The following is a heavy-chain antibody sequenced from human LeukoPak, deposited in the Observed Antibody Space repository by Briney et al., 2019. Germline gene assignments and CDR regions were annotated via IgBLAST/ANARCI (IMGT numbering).Heavy chain of an antibody. Sequence: SQTLSLTCTVSGGSLSSGSYYWGWIRQPAGKGLEWIGRNYTSGSTNCNPSLKSRVTISVDTSKNQFSLKLSSVTDADTAVYYCAREEDCSSTSCYVVWGKGTTVTVSS. CDR1: GGSLSSGSYY. CDR3: AREEDCSSTSCYVV. V-gene: IGHV4-61*02. D-gene: IGHD2-2*01. CDR2: NYTSGST. J-gene: IGHJ6*04.